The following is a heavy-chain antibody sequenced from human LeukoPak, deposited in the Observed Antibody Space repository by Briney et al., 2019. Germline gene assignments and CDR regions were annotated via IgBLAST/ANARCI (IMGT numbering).Heavy chain of an antibody. CDR3: ARWYSSSSEGWDYLDY. V-gene: IGHV6-1*01. CDR2: TYYRSKWYN. D-gene: IGHD6-6*01. CDR1: GDSFHSNSAA. Sequence: SQTLSLTCAISGDSFHSNSAAWNWIRQSPSRGLEWLGRTYYRSKWYNDYAVSVKSRITINPDTSKNQVSLQLNSVTPEDTAVYYCARWYSSSSEGWDYLDYWGHGTLVTVSS. J-gene: IGHJ4*01.